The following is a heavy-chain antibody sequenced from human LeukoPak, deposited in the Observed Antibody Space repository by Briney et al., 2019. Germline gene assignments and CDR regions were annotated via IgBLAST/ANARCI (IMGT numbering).Heavy chain of an antibody. Sequence: EPSETLSLTCAVYGGSFSGYYWSWIRQPPGKGLEWIGEINHSGSTNYNPSLKSRVTISVDTSKNQFSLKLSSVTAADTAVYYSARGLWFGCWGQGTLVTVSS. CDR3: ARGLWFGC. CDR1: GGSFSGYY. CDR2: INHSGST. V-gene: IGHV4-34*01. J-gene: IGHJ5*01.